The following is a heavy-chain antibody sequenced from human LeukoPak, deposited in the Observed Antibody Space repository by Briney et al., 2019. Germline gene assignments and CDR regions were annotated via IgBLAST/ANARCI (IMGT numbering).Heavy chain of an antibody. CDR3: ARWRLYTGSGTGTSRYSFDL. Sequence: GGSLRLSCAASGFTFSGYWMTWLRQAPGKGPEWVANIDEDGSAKYYLGSVKGRFTISRDNAKNSLYLQMNSLRAEAPAVYYCARWRLYTGSGTGTSRYSFDLWGQGTLITVSS. D-gene: IGHD3-16*02. V-gene: IGHV3-7*01. CDR2: IDEDGSAK. J-gene: IGHJ4*02. CDR1: GFTFSGYW.